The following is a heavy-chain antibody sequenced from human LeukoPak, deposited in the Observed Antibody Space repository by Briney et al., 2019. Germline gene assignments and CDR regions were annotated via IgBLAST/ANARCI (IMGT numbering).Heavy chain of an antibody. V-gene: IGHV4-59*01. CDR1: GGSISSYY. CDR3: ARHASYYYDSSGYNDAFDI. CDR2: IYYSGST. Sequence: SETLSLTCTVSGGSISSYYWSWIRQPPGKGLEWIGYIYYSGSTNYNPSLKSRVTISVDTSKNQFSLKLSSVTAADTAVYYCARHASYYYDSSGYNDAFDIWGQGTMVTVSS. J-gene: IGHJ3*02. D-gene: IGHD3-22*01.